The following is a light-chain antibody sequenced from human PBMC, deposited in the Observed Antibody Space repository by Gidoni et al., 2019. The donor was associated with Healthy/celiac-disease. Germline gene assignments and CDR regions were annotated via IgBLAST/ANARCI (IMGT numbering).Light chain of an antibody. CDR2: GAS. Sequence: EIVLTQSPGTLSLSPGERATLSCRASQSGSSSYLAWYQQKPGQAPRLLIYGASSRATGIPDRFSGSGSGTDFTLTISRLEPEDFAVYYCQQYGSSPTWTFXXXTKVEIK. J-gene: IGKJ1*01. V-gene: IGKV3-20*01. CDR3: QQYGSSPTWT. CDR1: QSGSSSY.